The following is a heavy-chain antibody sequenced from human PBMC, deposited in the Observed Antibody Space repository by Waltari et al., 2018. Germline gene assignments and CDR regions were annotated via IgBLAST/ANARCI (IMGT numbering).Heavy chain of an antibody. CDR1: GGPISSSSYY. CDR2: IYYSGRT. Sequence: QLQLQESGPGLXQPSETLSLTCTVSGGPISSSSYYWGWXCPPPGKGLEWIGSIYYSGRTYYNPSLKXXXTISVDTSXNQFSLKLSSVTAADTAVYYCARDGXYYGSGSYFDYWGQGTXXXXSS. V-gene: IGHV4-39*07. CDR3: ARDGXYYGSGSYFDY. D-gene: IGHD3-10*01. J-gene: IGHJ4*02.